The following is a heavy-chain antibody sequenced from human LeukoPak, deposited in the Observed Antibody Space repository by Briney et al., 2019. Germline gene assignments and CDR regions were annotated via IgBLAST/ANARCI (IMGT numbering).Heavy chain of an antibody. Sequence: GGSLRLSCAASGFTFSSYSMSWVRQAPGKGLEWVSTINPSGGSTYYADSVKGRFTISRDNSKNTVYLQMNSLRAEDTAVYYCAKGRIVGATFDAFDIWGQGTMVTVSS. CDR2: INPSGGST. CDR3: AKGRIVGATFDAFDI. J-gene: IGHJ3*02. D-gene: IGHD1-26*01. CDR1: GFTFSSYS. V-gene: IGHV3-23*01.